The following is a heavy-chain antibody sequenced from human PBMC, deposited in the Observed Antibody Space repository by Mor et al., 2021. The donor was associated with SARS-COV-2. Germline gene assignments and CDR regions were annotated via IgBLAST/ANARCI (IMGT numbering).Heavy chain of an antibody. J-gene: IGHJ4*01. Sequence: SCQASGYFFTTYPIHWVRQAPGQGLEWMAWINTNSGVTKDAQKFQGRVTMTSDTSSSTVYLELNSLRPDDTAVYYCARGDEGVFDY. CDR1: GYFFTTYP. D-gene: IGHD2-21*01. CDR2: INTNSGVT. CDR3: ARGDEGVFDY. V-gene: IGHV1-2*02.